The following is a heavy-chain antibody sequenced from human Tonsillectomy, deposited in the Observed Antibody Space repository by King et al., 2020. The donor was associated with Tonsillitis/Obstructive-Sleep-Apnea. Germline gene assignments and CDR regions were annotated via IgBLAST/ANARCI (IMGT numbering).Heavy chain of an antibody. CDR2: NNHSGST. V-gene: IGHV4-34*01. CDR1: GGSFSGYY. D-gene: IGHD2-2*01. Sequence: VQLQQWGAGQLKPSETLSLTCAVYGGSFSGYYWSWIRQPTGKGLEGSGENNHSGSTNYNPSLNSRVTIYVDTSKNQFSLRLGSVTAADTAVYYCARVSPEVPAAMTPQNYFDYWGQGTLVTVSS. CDR3: ARVSPEVPAAMTPQNYFDY. J-gene: IGHJ4*02.